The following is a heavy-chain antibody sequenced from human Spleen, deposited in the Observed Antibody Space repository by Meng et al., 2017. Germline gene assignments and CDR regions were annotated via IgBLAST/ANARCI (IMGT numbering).Heavy chain of an antibody. D-gene: IGHD3-10*01. CDR1: GYTLTGDD. Sequence: QVLVVADGPEAHVAGAVLTVACHASGYTLTGDDIHRVRQAPGRRLVWMVPINPISGGTKYAQKFQGSGTRTSDTSTNTVYMELTSLRSDDTAAYFCARDQLIMIRGTCTFDFGGQGTLVTVSS. V-gene: IGHV1-2*06. CDR2: INPISGGT. CDR3: ARDQLIMIRGTCTFDF. J-gene: IGHJ4*02.